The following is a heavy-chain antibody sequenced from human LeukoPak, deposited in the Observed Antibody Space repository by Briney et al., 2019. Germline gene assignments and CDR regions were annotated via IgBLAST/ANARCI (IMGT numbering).Heavy chain of an antibody. Sequence: PGGSLRLSGAGSGCSVSSEARSWVRQAPGKGLEWGSAISGSGDSTYYADCVKGRVTSSRDNSKHTLYLHMHSLRVQATAFYYCAKFVGGLPFDLWGQGTVVTVSS. CDR2: ISGSGDST. D-gene: IGHD1-26*01. CDR1: GCSVSSEA. V-gene: IGHV3-23*01. CDR3: AKFVGGLPFDL. J-gene: IGHJ3*01.